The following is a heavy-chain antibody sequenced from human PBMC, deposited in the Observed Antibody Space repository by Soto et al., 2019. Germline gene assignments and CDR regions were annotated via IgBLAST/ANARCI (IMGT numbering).Heavy chain of an antibody. J-gene: IGHJ4*01. CDR2: ISSTSSYT. Sequence: GSLSLSCAASGFTFSSYAMNWVRQTQEKGLEWVSSISSTSSYTHYSDSVKGRFTISRDNANNSLFLQMNSLRAEDTATYYCARDLALVGNYWGHGVLVTVSS. CDR1: GFTFSSYA. V-gene: IGHV3-21*01. D-gene: IGHD6-19*01. CDR3: ARDLALVGNY.